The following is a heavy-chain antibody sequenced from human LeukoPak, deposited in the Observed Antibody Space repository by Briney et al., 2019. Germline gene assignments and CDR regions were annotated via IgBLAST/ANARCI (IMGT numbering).Heavy chain of an antibody. Sequence: ASETLSLTCTVSGGSISSSSYYWGWIRQPPGKGLEWIGSIYYSGSTYYNPSLKSRVTISVDTSKNQFSLKLSSVTAADTAVYYCARLYSQAVAEDYWGQGTLVTVSS. CDR1: GGSISSSSYY. CDR3: ARLYSQAVAEDY. V-gene: IGHV4-39*01. J-gene: IGHJ4*02. CDR2: IYYSGST. D-gene: IGHD6-19*01.